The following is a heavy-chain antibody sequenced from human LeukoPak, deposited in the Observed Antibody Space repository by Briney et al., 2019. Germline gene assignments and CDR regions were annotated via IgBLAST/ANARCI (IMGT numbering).Heavy chain of an antibody. CDR3: ARVGGYCSSTSCPRSAFDI. D-gene: IGHD2-2*01. CDR1: GYTFTGYY. J-gene: IGHJ3*02. Sequence: ASVKVSCKASGYTFTGYYMQWVRQAPGQGLEWMGWINPNSGGTNYAQKFQGGVTMTRDTSISTAYMELSRLRSDDTAVYYCARVGGYCSSTSCPRSAFDIWGQGTMVTVSS. CDR2: INPNSGGT. V-gene: IGHV1-2*02.